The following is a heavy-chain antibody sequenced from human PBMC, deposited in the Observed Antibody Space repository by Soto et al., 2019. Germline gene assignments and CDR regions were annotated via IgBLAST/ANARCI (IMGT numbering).Heavy chain of an antibody. Sequence: EVQLVESGGVVVQPGGSLRLSCAASGFTFDDYTMHWVRQAPGKGLEWVSLISWDGGSTYYADSVKGRFTISRDNSKNSLYLQMNSLRTEDTALYYCAKDIDSSGYSGMDVWGKGPRSPSPQ. D-gene: IGHD3-22*01. J-gene: IGHJ6*01. CDR2: ISWDGGST. CDR3: AKDIDSSGYSGMDV. CDR1: GFTFDDYT. V-gene: IGHV3-43*01.